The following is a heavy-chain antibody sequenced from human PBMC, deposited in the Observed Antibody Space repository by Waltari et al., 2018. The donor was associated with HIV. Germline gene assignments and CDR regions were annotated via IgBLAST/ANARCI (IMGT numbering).Heavy chain of an antibody. CDR2: NEPGDSDI. J-gene: IGHJ5*02. CDR1: GYSFSTYW. V-gene: IGHV5-51*03. Sequence: EVQLVQSGAEVKKLGESLRISCKGSGYSFSTYWIGWARHKPVKGLEWMGINEPGDSDIRYSPSFQGQVTISADKSISTAYLQWSSLKASDTAMYYCARWDCSTTSCYSEFFGGWFDPWGQGTLVTVSS. CDR3: ARWDCSTTSCYSEFFGGWFDP. D-gene: IGHD2-2*01.